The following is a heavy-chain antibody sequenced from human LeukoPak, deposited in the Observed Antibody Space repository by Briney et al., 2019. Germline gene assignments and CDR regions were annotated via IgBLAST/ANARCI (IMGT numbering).Heavy chain of an antibody. CDR2: ISRDGTHT. V-gene: IGHV3-64D*09. J-gene: IGHJ4*02. CDR1: GFTFSSFP. Sequence: PGGSLRLSCSASGFTFSSFPMHWVRQPPGKGLEYVSAISRDGTHTYYADSVKGRFTISRENSKNTLYLQMSSLRAEDTAVYYCVNIGEYYYDSSGYYYLDCWGQGTLVTVSS. D-gene: IGHD3-22*01. CDR3: VNIGEYYYDSSGYYYLDC.